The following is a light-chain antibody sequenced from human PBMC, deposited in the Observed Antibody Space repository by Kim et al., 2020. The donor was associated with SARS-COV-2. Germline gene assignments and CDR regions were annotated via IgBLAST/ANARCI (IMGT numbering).Light chain of an antibody. CDR3: SSYTSISTYV. CDR1: SSDVGTYNR. Sequence: SVTISCTGTSSDVGTYNRVSWYQQPPGTAPKLMIYEVSSRPSGVPDRFSGSKSGNTASLTISGLQAQDEADYYCSSYTSISTYVFGTGTKVTVL. CDR2: EVS. J-gene: IGLJ1*01. V-gene: IGLV2-18*02.